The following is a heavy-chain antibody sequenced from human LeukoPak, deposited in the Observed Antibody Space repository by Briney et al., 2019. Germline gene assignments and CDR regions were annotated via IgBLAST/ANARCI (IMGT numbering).Heavy chain of an antibody. D-gene: IGHD6-13*01. Sequence: GASVKVSFKGFGGPFNSYAISWGRPGPGQGLEWVGRIIPILGRANYAQKFQGRVTITADKSTSTAYMELSSLRSEDTAVYYCARVGAAAGTGGAAFDIWGQGTMVTVSS. CDR2: IIPILGRA. J-gene: IGHJ3*02. V-gene: IGHV1-69*04. CDR3: ARVGAAAGTGGAAFDI. CDR1: GGPFNSYA.